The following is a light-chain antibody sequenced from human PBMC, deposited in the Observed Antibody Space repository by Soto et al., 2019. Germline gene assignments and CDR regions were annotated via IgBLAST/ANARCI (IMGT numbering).Light chain of an antibody. CDR1: QSISSY. Sequence: DIQMTQSPSSLSASVGDRVTITCRASQSISSYLNWYQQKPGKAPNLLIYAASSLESGVPSSFSGSGSGTDFTLTISSLQPEDFATYYCQQSYSTPMYTFGQGTKLEIK. J-gene: IGKJ2*01. CDR3: QQSYSTPMYT. CDR2: AAS. V-gene: IGKV1-39*01.